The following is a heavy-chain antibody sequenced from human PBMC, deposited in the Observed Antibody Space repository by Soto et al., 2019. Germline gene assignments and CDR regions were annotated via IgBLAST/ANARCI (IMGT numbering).Heavy chain of an antibody. J-gene: IGHJ6*02. CDR1: GGSFGDYY. V-gene: IGHV4-59*01. Sequence: SETLSLTCSVSGGSFGDYYWSWIRQPPGKGLEWIGYVHQNGATDYNPSLKSRVTISIDTSKNQFSLKLTSVTAADTAVYYCARSVVVGPGNQTYYYYGMDVWGHGATVTVYS. CDR3: ARSVVVGPGNQTYYYYGMDV. CDR2: VHQNGAT. D-gene: IGHD2-2*01.